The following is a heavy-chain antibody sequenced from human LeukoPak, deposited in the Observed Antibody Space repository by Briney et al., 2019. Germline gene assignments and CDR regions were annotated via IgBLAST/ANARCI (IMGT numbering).Heavy chain of an antibody. V-gene: IGHV3-30*02. CDR2: IRFDGTSE. CDR3: ARESWIQLWFWYYYMDV. J-gene: IGHJ6*03. CDR1: GFTFSNFG. Sequence: GGSLRLSCAASGFTFSNFGMHWVRQAPGKGLEWVAFIRFDGTSEFYADSVKARFTISRDNAKNTLYLQMNSLRAEDTAVYYCARESWIQLWFWYYYMDVWGKGTTVTVSS. D-gene: IGHD5-18*01.